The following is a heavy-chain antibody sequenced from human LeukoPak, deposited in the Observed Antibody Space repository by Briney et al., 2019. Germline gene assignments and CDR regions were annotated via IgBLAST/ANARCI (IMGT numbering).Heavy chain of an antibody. V-gene: IGHV1-69*13. CDR3: VRDIVVVPAADLYYYYGMDV. CDR1: GGTISRYA. Sequence: ASVKVSCKASGGTISRYAISWVRQAPGQGLEWMGGIIPIFGTANYAQKFQGRVTITADESTSTAYMELSSLRSEDTAVYYCVRDIVVVPAADLYYYYGMDVWGKATTVTVSS. J-gene: IGHJ6*04. CDR2: IIPIFGTA. D-gene: IGHD2-2*01.